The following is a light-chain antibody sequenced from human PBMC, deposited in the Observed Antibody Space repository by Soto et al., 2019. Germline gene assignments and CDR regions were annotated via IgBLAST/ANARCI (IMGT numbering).Light chain of an antibody. CDR3: QQRSNWPQIT. CDR2: GGS. CDR1: QSVSSSY. J-gene: IGKJ5*01. Sequence: EIVLTQSPGILSLSPGERATLSCRAIQSVSSSYLAWYQQKPGQAPRLLIYGGSNRATGIPARFSGSGSGTDFTLTISSLEPEDFAVYYCQQRSNWPQITFGQGARLEIK. V-gene: IGKV3D-20*02.